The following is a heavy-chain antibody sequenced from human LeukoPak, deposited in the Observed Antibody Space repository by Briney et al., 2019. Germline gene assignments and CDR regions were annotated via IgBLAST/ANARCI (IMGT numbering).Heavy chain of an antibody. Sequence: GASVKVSCKASGYTFTSYRISWVRQAPGQGLEWMGWISAYNGNTNYAQKLQGRVTMTTDTSTSTAYMELRSLRSDDTAVYYCARSITMVRGVTSLPSKYYYGMDVWGQGTTVTVSS. CDR2: ISAYNGNT. D-gene: IGHD3-10*01. CDR1: GYTFTSYR. CDR3: ARSITMVRGVTSLPSKYYYGMDV. J-gene: IGHJ6*02. V-gene: IGHV1-18*01.